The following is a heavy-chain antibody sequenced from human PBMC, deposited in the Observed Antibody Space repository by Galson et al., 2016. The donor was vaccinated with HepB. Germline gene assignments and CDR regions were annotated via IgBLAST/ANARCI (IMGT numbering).Heavy chain of an antibody. J-gene: IGHJ4*02. CDR3: VRDTNIVGAARY. V-gene: IGHV3-21*01. Sequence: SLRLSCAASGFTFSSYSMNWVRQAPGKGLEWVSSISSSSTYISYGDSVKGRFTTSRDDANKSVYLRMNSLRAEDTAVYYCVRDTNIVGAARYWGQGTLVTVSS. CDR2: ISSSSTYI. CDR1: GFTFSSYS. D-gene: IGHD1-26*01.